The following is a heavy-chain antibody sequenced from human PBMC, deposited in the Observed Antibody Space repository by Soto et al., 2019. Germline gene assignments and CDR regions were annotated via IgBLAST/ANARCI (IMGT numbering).Heavy chain of an antibody. Sequence: EVQLLESGGGLVQPGGSLRLSCAASGFTFSSYAMSWVRQAPGKGLEWVSAISGSGGSTYYAESVKGRFTISRDNSKNTLYLQMNSLRAEDTAVYYCAKGPYGQGSLDYWGQGTLVTVSS. J-gene: IGHJ4*02. V-gene: IGHV3-23*01. CDR2: ISGSGGST. CDR3: AKGPYGQGSLDY. CDR1: GFTFSSYA. D-gene: IGHD3-10*01.